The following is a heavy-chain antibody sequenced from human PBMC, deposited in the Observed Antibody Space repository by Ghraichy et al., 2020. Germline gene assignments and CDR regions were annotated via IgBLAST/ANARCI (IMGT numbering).Heavy chain of an antibody. CDR3: AKGLYSSSGRFDY. J-gene: IGHJ4*02. D-gene: IGHD6-6*01. V-gene: IGHV3-30*18. CDR2: ISYDGSNK. Sequence: GGSLRLSCAASGFTFSSYGMHWVRQAPGKGLEWVAVISYDGSNKYYADSVKGRFTISRDNSKNTLYLQMNSLRAEDTAVYYCAKGLYSSSGRFDYWGQGTLVTVSS. CDR1: GFTFSSYG.